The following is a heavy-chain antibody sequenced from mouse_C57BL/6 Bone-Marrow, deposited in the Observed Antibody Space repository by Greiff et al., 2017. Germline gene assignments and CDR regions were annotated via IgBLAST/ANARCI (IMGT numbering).Heavy chain of an antibody. CDR3: ARNGYYFDY. J-gene: IGHJ2*01. V-gene: IGHV5-9*01. CDR2: ISGGGGNT. Sequence: EVMLVESGGGLVKPGGSLKLSCAASGFTFSSYTMSWVRQTPEKRLEWVATISGGGGNTYYPDSVKGRFTISRDNAKNTLYLQMSSLRSEDTALYYCARNGYYFDYWGQGTTLTVSS. CDR1: GFTFSSYT. D-gene: IGHD2-2*01.